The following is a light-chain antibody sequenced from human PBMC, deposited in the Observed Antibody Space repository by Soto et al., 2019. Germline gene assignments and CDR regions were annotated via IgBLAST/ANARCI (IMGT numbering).Light chain of an antibody. Sequence: EIVLTQSPGTLSLSLGERVTLSCRASQSVSSNYLAWYQHRPGQAPRLLIHGVSSRATGIPDRFTGSGSGRDFTLTISSLEPEDSAVYYCQKYGRSPYSFGQGTKLEIK. J-gene: IGKJ2*01. CDR3: QKYGRSPYS. V-gene: IGKV3-20*01. CDR2: GVS. CDR1: QSVSSNY.